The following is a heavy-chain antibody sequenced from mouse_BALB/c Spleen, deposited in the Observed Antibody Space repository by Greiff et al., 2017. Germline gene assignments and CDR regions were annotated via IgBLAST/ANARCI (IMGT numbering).Heavy chain of an antibody. V-gene: IGHV1S81*02. Sequence: QVQLQQPGAELVKPGASVKLSCKASGYTFTSYWMHWVKQRPGQGLEWIGEINPSNGRTNYNEKFKSKATLTVDKSSSTAYMQLSSLTSEDSAVYYCARVITTVAYFDYWGQGTTLTVSS. J-gene: IGHJ2*01. D-gene: IGHD1-1*01. CDR1: GYTFTSYW. CDR3: ARVITTVAYFDY. CDR2: INPSNGRT.